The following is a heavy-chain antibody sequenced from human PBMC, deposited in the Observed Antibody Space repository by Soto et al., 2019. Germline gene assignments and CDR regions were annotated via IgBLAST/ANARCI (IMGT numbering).Heavy chain of an antibody. CDR1: VFTFRSFT. J-gene: IGHJ5*02. V-gene: IGHV3-21*01. CDR2: ISSNSAYI. D-gene: IGHD6-13*01. CDR3: TRDASRDSSARGWFDP. Sequence: GGALRLSCAACVFTFRSFTMSWVRQAPGKGLEWVSTISSNSAYIYYTDALRGRFTISRDNAKNSLHLQMNSLRAEDTAVYYCTRDASRDSSARGWFDPWGPGTMVTVSS.